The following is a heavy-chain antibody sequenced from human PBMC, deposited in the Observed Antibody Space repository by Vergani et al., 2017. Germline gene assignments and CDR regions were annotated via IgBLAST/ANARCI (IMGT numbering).Heavy chain of an antibody. D-gene: IGHD4-17*01. CDR1: GFTFSGSA. J-gene: IGHJ4*02. CDR3: TRHTRYGDVGPPDY. CDR2: IRSKANSYAT. Sequence: EVQLVESGGGLVQPGGSLKLSCAASGFTFSGSAMHWVRQASGKGLEWVGRIRSKANSYATAYAASVKGRFTISRDDSKNTAYLQMNSLKTEATAVYYCTRHTRYGDVGPPDYWGQGTLVTVAS. V-gene: IGHV3-73*01.